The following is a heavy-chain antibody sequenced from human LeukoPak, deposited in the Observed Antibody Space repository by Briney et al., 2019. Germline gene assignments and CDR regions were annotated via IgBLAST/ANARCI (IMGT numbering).Heavy chain of an antibody. CDR3: GRVEKSDFWSAEKGVYMDV. D-gene: IGHD3-3*01. J-gene: IGHJ6*03. CDR2: IYYSGST. Sequence: PSETLSLTCTVSGGSISSYYWSWIRQPPGKGLEWIGYIYYSGSTNYNPSLKSRVTISVDTSKNQFSLKLSSVTAADTAVYYCGRVEKSDFWSAEKGVYMDVWGKGPTVTVSS. V-gene: IGHV4-59*01. CDR1: GGSISSYY.